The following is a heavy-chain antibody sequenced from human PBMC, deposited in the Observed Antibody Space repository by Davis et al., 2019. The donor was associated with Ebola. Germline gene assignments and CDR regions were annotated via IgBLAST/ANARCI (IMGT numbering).Heavy chain of an antibody. V-gene: IGHV3-30-3*01. CDR2: ISYDGSNK. J-gene: IGHJ5*02. D-gene: IGHD3-10*01. CDR1: GFTFSGSA. Sequence: GGSLRLSCAASGFTFSGSAMHWVRQAPGKGLEWVAVISYDGSNKYYADSVKGRFTISRDNSKNTLYLQMNSLRSENTAVYYCARTYRAMVQGVINWFDPWGQGTLVTVSS. CDR3: ARTYRAMVQGVINWFDP.